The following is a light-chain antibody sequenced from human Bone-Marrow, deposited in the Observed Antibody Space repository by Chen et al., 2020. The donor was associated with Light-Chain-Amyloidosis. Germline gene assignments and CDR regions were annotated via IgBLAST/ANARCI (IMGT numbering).Light chain of an antibody. J-gene: IGLJ3*02. Sequence: FLLTPPSSVSVAPGQTGTLPRGGNNIGSTSVHWYQQTPGQAPLLVVYDDSDRPSGIPERLSGSNSGNTTTLTISRVEAGDEDDYYCQVWDRSSDRPVFGGGTKLTVL. CDR2: DDS. CDR3: QVWDRSSDRPV. V-gene: IGLV3-21*02. CDR1: NIGSTS.